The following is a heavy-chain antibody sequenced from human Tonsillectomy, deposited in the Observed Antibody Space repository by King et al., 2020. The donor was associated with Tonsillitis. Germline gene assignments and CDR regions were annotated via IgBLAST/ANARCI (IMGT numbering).Heavy chain of an antibody. CDR2: ISSSSLYI. V-gene: IGHV3-21*01. Sequence: VQLVESGGGLVKPGGSLTLSCAASGFTFSSYSMNWVRQAPGEGLEWVSFISSSSLYIYYADSMKGRFTISRDNAKNSLYLQMNSLRAEDTAVYYCARALNYYYYYMDVWGKGTTVTVSS. CDR3: ARALNYYYYYMDV. CDR1: GFTFSSYS. J-gene: IGHJ6*03.